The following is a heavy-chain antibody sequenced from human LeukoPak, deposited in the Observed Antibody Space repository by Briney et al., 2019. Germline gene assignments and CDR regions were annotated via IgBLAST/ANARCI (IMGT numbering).Heavy chain of an antibody. J-gene: IGHJ4*02. Sequence: ASVKVSYKASGYTFTGYYMHWVRQAPGQGLEWMRGIIPIFGTANYAQKFQGRVTITTDESTSTAYMELSSLRSEDTAVYYCARDQGGYWGQGTLVTVSS. D-gene: IGHD3-16*01. CDR1: GYTFTGYY. CDR2: IIPIFGTA. CDR3: ARDQGGY. V-gene: IGHV1-69*05.